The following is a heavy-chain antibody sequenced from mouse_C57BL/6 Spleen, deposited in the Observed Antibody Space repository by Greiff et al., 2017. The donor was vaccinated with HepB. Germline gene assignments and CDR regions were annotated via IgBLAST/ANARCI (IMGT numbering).Heavy chain of an antibody. J-gene: IGHJ3*01. D-gene: IGHD2-4*01. CDR1: GFTFSSYA. V-gene: IGHV5-4*01. CDR3: ARDDRLPGFAY. Sequence: EVNVVESGGGLVKPGGSLKLSCAASGFTFSSYAMSWVRQTPEKRLEWVATISDGGSYTYYPDNVKGRFTISRDNAKNNLYLQMSHLKSEDTAMYYCARDDRLPGFAYWGQGTLVTVSA. CDR2: ISDGGSYT.